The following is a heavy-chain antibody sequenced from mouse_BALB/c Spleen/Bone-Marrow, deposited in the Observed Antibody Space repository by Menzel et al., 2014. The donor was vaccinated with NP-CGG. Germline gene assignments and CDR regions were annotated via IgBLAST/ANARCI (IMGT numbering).Heavy chain of an antibody. CDR1: GYTFSSYW. CDR3: GGGGVRGGYWYFDV. J-gene: IGHJ1*01. CDR2: ILPGSGST. Sequence: QVQLQQSGAELMKPGASVKISCKATGYTFSSYWIEWVKQRPGHGLEWIGEILPGSGSTNYNEKFKGKATFTADTSSNTAYLQLSSLTAWGSAFYYGGGGGVRGGYWYFDVWGAGTTVTVSS. V-gene: IGHV1-9*01.